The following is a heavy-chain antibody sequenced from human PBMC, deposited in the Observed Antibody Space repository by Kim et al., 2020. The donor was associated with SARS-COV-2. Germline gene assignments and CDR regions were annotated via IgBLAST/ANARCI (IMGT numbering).Heavy chain of an antibody. D-gene: IGHD3-10*01. Sequence: SETLSLTCTVSGGSISSYYWSWIRQPPGKGLEWIGYIYYSGSTNYNPSLKSRVTISVDTSKNQFSLKLSSVTAADTAVYYCARHVFYHGSGSYHPGYFQHWGQGTLVTVSS. CDR3: ARHVFYHGSGSYHPGYFQH. CDR1: GGSISSYY. CDR2: IYYSGST. J-gene: IGHJ1*01. V-gene: IGHV4-59*08.